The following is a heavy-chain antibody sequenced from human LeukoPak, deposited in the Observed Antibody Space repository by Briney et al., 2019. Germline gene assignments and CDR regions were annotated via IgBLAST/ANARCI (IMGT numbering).Heavy chain of an antibody. CDR3: AKDRHYYDSSGYYSFDY. CDR2: FSGSGGST. CDR1: GFTFSSYA. J-gene: IGHJ4*02. V-gene: IGHV3-23*01. D-gene: IGHD3-22*01. Sequence: GGSLRLSCAASGFTFSSYAMSWVRQAPGKGLEWVSAFSGSGGSTYYADSVKGRFTISRDNSKNTLYLQMNSLRAEDTAVYYCAKDRHYYDSSGYYSFDYWGQGTLVTVSS.